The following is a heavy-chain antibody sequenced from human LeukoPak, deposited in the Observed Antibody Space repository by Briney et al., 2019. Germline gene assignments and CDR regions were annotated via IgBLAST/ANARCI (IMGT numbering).Heavy chain of an antibody. CDR3: ARVGSGSKGEDY. Sequence: SETLCLTCAVYGGSFSGYYWSWIRQPPGKGLEWIGEINHSGSTKYNPSLKSLVTISVDTSKNQFSLKLSSVTAADTAVYYCARVGSGSKGEDYWGQGTLVTVSS. CDR1: GGSFSGYY. V-gene: IGHV4-34*01. J-gene: IGHJ4*02. CDR2: INHSGST. D-gene: IGHD3-10*01.